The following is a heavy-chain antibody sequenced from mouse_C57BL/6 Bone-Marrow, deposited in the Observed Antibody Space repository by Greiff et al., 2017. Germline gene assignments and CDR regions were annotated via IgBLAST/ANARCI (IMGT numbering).Heavy chain of an antibody. V-gene: IGHV2-9-1*01. CDR1: GFSLTSYA. Sequence: QVQLQQSGPGLVAPSQSLSITCTVSGFSLTSYAISWVRQPPGKGLEWLGVILTGGGTNYNSALKSRLNISKDNSKSQVFLKMNSLQTDDTARYYCASPGLGAMDYWGQGTSVTVSS. CDR2: ILTGGGT. D-gene: IGHD3-1*01. CDR3: ASPGLGAMDY. J-gene: IGHJ4*01.